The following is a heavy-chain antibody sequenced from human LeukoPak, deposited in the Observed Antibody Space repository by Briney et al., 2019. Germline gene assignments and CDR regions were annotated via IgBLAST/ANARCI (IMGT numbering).Heavy chain of an antibody. CDR2: ISYDGRNE. D-gene: IGHD2-8*01. V-gene: IGHV3-30*04. CDR3: VREKYCTPTDCLHGRFYFNC. Sequence: GGSPRLSCAASGFAFSTYNMHWVRRAPGKGLEWVAVISYDGRNENHAESVKGRFTISRDNSKNTLYLQMNTLRTEDTALYYCVREKYCTPTDCLHGRFYFNCWGQGTLVTVSS. CDR1: GFAFSTYN. J-gene: IGHJ4*02.